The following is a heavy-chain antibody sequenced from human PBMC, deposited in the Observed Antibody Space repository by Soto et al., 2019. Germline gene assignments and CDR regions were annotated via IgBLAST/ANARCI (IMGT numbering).Heavy chain of an antibody. CDR1: GGSISSYY. CDR2: IYYSGST. V-gene: IGHV4-59*12. CDR3: ARDRHKSGMDV. Sequence: PSETLSLTCTVSGGSISSYYWSWIRQPPGKGLEWIGYIYYSGSTNYNPSLKSRATISVDTSKNQFSLKLSSVTAEDTAVYYCARDRHKSGMDVWGQGTTVTVSS. J-gene: IGHJ6*02. D-gene: IGHD2-21*01.